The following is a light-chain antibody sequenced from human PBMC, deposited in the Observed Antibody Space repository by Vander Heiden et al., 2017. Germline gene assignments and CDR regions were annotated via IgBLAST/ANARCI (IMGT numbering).Light chain of an antibody. CDR3: SSYAGGISV. CDR1: SSDVGVYNL. CDR2: EVS. Sequence: QSALTQPASVPGSPGQSITISCTGTSSDVGVYNLVSWYQQYPGKAPKLLIYEVSRRPSGVSNRFSGSKSGNTASLTISGLQAEDESDYYCSSYAGGISVFGGGTKLTVL. V-gene: IGLV2-23*02. J-gene: IGLJ3*02.